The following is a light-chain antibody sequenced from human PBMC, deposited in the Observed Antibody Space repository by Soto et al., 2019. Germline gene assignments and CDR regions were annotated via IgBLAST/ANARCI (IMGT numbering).Light chain of an antibody. J-gene: IGKJ1*01. CDR1: QSPGRT. Sequence: ELLMTQFPGTVSVSTGERATLSCRASQSPGRTLAWYQHKPGQAPRLLIYAASHRAPGIPARFRGSGSGTDLTLTISSLEPEDFAGYDWQQYGNSVPWTIGQGTKGEVK. CDR2: AAS. CDR3: QQYGNSVPWT. V-gene: IGKV3D-15*01.